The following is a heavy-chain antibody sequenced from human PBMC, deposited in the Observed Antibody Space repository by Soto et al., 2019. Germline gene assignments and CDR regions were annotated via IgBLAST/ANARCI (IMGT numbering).Heavy chain of an antibody. J-gene: IGHJ6*02. D-gene: IGHD4-4*01. CDR1: GDSVSSNSAA. V-gene: IGHV6-1*01. CDR3: ARGEGNYDSGRYYYYGLDV. CDR2: TYYRSKWYN. Sequence: PSQTLSLTCAISGDSVSSNSAAWNWIRQSPSRGLEWLGRTYYRSKWYNDYAVSVKSRITINPDTSKNQFSLQLNSVTPEDTAVYYCARGEGNYDSGRYYYYGLDVWGQGTTVTVSS.